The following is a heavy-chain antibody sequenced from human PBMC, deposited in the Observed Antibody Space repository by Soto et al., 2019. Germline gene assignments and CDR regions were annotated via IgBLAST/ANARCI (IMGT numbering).Heavy chain of an antibody. Sequence: EVQLLESGGGLVQPGGSLRLSCAASGFTFSSYAMSWVRQAPWKGLEWVSAISGSGGSTYYADSVKGRFTISRDNAKNTLYLQMSSLRAEDTAVYYCAKDQSSYGYPYYFDYWGQGTLVTVSS. D-gene: IGHD5-18*01. CDR1: GFTFSSYA. V-gene: IGHV3-23*01. CDR3: AKDQSSYGYPYYFDY. J-gene: IGHJ4*02. CDR2: ISGSGGST.